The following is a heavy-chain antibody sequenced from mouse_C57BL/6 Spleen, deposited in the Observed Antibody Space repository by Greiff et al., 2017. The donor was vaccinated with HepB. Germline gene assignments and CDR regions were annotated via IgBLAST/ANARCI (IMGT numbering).Heavy chain of an antibody. Sequence: VQLQQPGAELVRPGSSVKLSCKASGYTFTSYWMHWVKQRPIQGLEWIGNIDPSDSETHYNQKFKDKATLTVDKSSSTAYMQLSSLTSEDSAVYYCARSGYYSNRYFDYWGQGTTLTVSS. J-gene: IGHJ2*01. D-gene: IGHD2-5*01. CDR3: ARSGYYSNRYFDY. CDR2: IDPSDSET. CDR1: GYTFTSYW. V-gene: IGHV1-52*01.